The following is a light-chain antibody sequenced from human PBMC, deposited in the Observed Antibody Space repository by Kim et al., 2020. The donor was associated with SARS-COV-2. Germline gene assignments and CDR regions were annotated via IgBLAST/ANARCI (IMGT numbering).Light chain of an antibody. CDR3: SSFAVGDNVL. J-gene: IGLJ3*02. CDR1: SSDIGSYNS. CDR2: DVN. V-gene: IGLV2-8*01. Sequence: QSVLTQPPSASGSLGQSVTMSCTGTSSDIGSYNSVSWYQQHPGKAPKLLIFDVNERPSGVPSRFYGFRSGYTASLIVSGLQVDDEAYYYCSSFAVGDNVLFGGGTKVTVL.